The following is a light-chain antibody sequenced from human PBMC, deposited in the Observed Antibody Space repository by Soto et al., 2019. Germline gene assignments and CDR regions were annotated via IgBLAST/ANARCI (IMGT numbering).Light chain of an antibody. V-gene: IGLV2-14*01. CDR1: SNDVGGYNF. Sequence: QSALTQPASVSGSPGQSITISCTGTSNDVGGYNFVSWYQHHPGKAPKLMINDVSHRPSGVSNRFSGSKSGNTAYLTISGLQAEDEADYYCTSYTTSNIVVFGGGTKLTVL. J-gene: IGLJ2*01. CDR3: TSYTTSNIVV. CDR2: DVS.